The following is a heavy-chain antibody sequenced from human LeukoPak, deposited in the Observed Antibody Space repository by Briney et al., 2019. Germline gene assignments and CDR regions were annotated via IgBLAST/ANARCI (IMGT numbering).Heavy chain of an antibody. CDR3: ARGALRKPKHCGGDCYDAFDI. CDR1: GGTFSSYA. V-gene: IGHV1-69*13. Sequence: SVKVSCKASGGTFSSYAISWVRQAPGQGLEWMGGIIPIFGTANYAQKFQGRVTITADESTSTAYMELSSLRSEDTAVYYCARGALRKPKHCGGDCYDAFDIWGQGTMVTVSS. D-gene: IGHD2-21*02. CDR2: IIPIFGTA. J-gene: IGHJ3*02.